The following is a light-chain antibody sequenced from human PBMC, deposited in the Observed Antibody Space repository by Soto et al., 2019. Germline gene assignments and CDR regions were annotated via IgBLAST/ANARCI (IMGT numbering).Light chain of an antibody. V-gene: IGKV1-6*01. Sequence: AIQMTQSPSSLSASVGDRVTISCRASQGIGNALGWYQQKPGKPPKVLIYGASNLQSGFPPRFSGSRSGTDFTLAISNLQPEDSATDDWLQDIKYPWTFGQGTKVEIK. CDR1: QGIGNA. CDR2: GAS. J-gene: IGKJ1*01. CDR3: LQDIKYPWT.